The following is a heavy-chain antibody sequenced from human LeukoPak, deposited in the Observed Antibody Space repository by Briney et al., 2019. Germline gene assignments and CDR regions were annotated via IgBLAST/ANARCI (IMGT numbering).Heavy chain of an antibody. CDR1: GGSISTYH. CDR2: MQSSGIS. D-gene: IGHD5-18*01. Sequence: SETLSLTCSVSGGSISTYHWNWIRKPPGKGLKWIGYMQSSGISNYSPSLQSRVTIFVDTSKNQFVVNLSSVNAADTAVYYCARDKQHSYGRYFDHWGQGMLVTVSS. CDR3: ARDKQHSYGRYFDH. J-gene: IGHJ4*02. V-gene: IGHV4-59*01.